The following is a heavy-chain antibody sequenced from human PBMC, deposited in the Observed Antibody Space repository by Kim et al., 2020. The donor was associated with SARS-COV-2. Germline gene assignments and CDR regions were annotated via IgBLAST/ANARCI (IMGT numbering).Heavy chain of an antibody. CDR2: ITWNSGSI. CDR1: GFTFDDYA. V-gene: IGHV3-9*01. J-gene: IGHJ6*02. D-gene: IGHD2-15*01. Sequence: GGSLRLSCAASGFTFDDYAMEWVRQAPGKGLEWVAGITWNSGSIGYADSVKGRFAISRDNAKNSLYLQMNSLRTEDTALYYCARWSYYGVDVWGQGTTVTVSS. CDR3: ARWSYYGVDV.